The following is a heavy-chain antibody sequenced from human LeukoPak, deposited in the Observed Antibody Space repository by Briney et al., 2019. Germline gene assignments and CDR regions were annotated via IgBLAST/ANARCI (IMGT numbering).Heavy chain of an antibody. V-gene: IGHV3-48*04. Sequence: GGSLRLSCAASGFTFSSYSMNWVRQTPEKGLEWVAYITGSSSTIYYSDAVKGRFTISRDNAKNSLYLQMNSLRAEDTAVYYCAKDLPSYCGGDCYSGFDYWGQGTLVTVSS. CDR3: AKDLPSYCGGDCYSGFDY. J-gene: IGHJ4*02. CDR2: ITGSSSTI. D-gene: IGHD2-21*02. CDR1: GFTFSSYS.